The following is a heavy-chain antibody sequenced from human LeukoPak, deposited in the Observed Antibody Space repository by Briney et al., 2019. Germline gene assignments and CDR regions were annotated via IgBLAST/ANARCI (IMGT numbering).Heavy chain of an antibody. CDR3: ARGPTGLFIDY. CDR2: ISGSGGST. J-gene: IGHJ4*02. CDR1: GFTFSSYG. V-gene: IGHV3-23*01. Sequence: PGGSLRLSCAAPGFTFSSYGMSWVRQAPGKGLEWVSAISGSGGSTYYADSVKGRFTISRDNSKNTLYLQMNSLRAEDTAVYYCARGPTGLFIDYWGQGTLVTVSS. D-gene: IGHD3-22*01.